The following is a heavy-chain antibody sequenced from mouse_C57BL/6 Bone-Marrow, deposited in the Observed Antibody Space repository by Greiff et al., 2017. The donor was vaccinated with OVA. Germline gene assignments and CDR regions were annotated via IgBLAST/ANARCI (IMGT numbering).Heavy chain of an antibody. CDR3: ARGYY. V-gene: IGHV1-80*01. CDR2: IYPGDVYT. Sequence: VQLVESGAELVKPGASVKISCKASGYAFSSYWMNWVKQSPGKGLEWLGQIYPGDVYTNYNGKFKGTATLTADKSSRTAYMQRSSLTSEDSAVYFCARGYYWGQGTTLTVSS. J-gene: IGHJ2*01. CDR1: GYAFSSYW.